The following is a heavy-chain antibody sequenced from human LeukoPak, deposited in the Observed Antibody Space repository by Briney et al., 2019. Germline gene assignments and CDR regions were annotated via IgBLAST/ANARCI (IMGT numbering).Heavy chain of an antibody. D-gene: IGHD3-22*01. CDR1: GGSISSYY. V-gene: IGHV4-59*01. CDR2: IYYSGST. J-gene: IGHJ3*02. CDR3: ARKPDSSGAFDI. Sequence: PSETLSLTCTVSGGSISSYYWSWIRQPPGKGLEWIGYIYYSGSTNYNPSLKSRVTISVDTSKNQFSLKLSSVTAADTAVYYCARKPDSSGAFDIWGQETMVTVSS.